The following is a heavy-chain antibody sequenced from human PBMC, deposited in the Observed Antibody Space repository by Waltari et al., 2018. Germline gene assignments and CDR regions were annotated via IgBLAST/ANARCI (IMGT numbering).Heavy chain of an antibody. D-gene: IGHD3-3*01. Sequence: QLQLQESGPGLVKPSETLSLTCTVSGGSISSSSYYWGWIRQPPGKGLEWIGSIYYSGSNYYHPSLKSRVTISVDTSKNQCALKLSSVTAADTAVYYCARDTQLRFLEWLLYADYWGQGTLVTVSS. CDR3: ARDTQLRFLEWLLYADY. CDR1: GGSISSSSYY. J-gene: IGHJ4*02. CDR2: IYYSGSN. V-gene: IGHV4-39*07.